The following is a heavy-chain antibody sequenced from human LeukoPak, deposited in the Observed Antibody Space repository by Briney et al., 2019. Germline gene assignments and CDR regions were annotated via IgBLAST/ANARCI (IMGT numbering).Heavy chain of an antibody. CDR3: ARAPYGNYYYYYMDV. V-gene: IGHV3-23*01. Sequence: PGGSLRLSCAASGFTFSGYVMTWVRQPPGKGLQWVADISGSGGSTYYADSVKGRFSISRDNSKNTLYLQLDSLRAEDTAVYYCARAPYGNYYYYYMDVWGKGATVTVSS. D-gene: IGHD3-10*01. CDR2: ISGSGGST. J-gene: IGHJ6*03. CDR1: GFTFSGYV.